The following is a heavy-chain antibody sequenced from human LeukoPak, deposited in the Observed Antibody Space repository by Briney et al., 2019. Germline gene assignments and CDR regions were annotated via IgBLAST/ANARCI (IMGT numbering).Heavy chain of an antibody. Sequence: PGGSLRLSCALSGLTSWRYAVHCLRQAPGKGLEWVAVISFDGSNKYYADSVKGRFTISRDNSKNTLYLQMNSLRADDTAVYYCAKDTAISGSHRTLGFDYWGQGTLVIVSS. CDR2: ISFDGSNK. D-gene: IGHD3-10*01. CDR1: GLTSWRYA. CDR3: AKDTAISGSHRTLGFDY. V-gene: IGHV3-30*18. J-gene: IGHJ4*02.